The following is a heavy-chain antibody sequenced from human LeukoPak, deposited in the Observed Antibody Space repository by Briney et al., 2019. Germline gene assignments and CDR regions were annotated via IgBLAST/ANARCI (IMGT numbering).Heavy chain of an antibody. V-gene: IGHV3-9*01. J-gene: IGHJ4*02. CDR1: GFTFDDYA. CDR3: TTSSSWYRRLDY. Sequence: GGSLRLSCAASGFTFDDYAMHWARQAPGKGLEWVSGISWNSGSIGYADSVKGRFTISRDNAKNSLYLQMNSLKTEDTAVYYCTTSSSWYRRLDYWGQGTLVTVSS. D-gene: IGHD6-13*01. CDR2: ISWNSGSI.